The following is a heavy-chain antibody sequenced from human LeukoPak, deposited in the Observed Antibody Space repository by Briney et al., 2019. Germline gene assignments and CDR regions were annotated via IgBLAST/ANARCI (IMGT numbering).Heavy chain of an antibody. CDR2: IKQDASQ. V-gene: IGHV3-7*01. J-gene: IGHJ4*02. Sequence: PGGSLRLSCAASGFTFSRHWIGGVRQAPGKGLEWGANIKQDASQYYVDSVRGRFIISRDNAKNSLSLQMNSLRLEDTAVYYCARGPDFGDRLDYFDYWGQGTLVTVSS. D-gene: IGHD4-17*01. CDR3: ARGPDFGDRLDYFDY. CDR1: GFTFSRHW.